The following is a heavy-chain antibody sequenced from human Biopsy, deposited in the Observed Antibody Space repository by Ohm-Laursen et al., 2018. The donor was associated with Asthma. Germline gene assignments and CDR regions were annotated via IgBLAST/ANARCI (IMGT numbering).Heavy chain of an antibody. D-gene: IGHD2-15*01. CDR1: GGSVSSGSHY. V-gene: IGHV4-61*01. Sequence: TLSLTCTVSGGSVSSGSHYWSWIRQPPGKGLEWIGYISYSGSTNYNPSLKSRVTMSLDTSKNQFSLRLTSVTPADTAVYYCARLADCSGGACYSYGWFDPWGQGTRVTGSS. CDR2: ISYSGST. J-gene: IGHJ5*02. CDR3: ARLADCSGGACYSYGWFDP.